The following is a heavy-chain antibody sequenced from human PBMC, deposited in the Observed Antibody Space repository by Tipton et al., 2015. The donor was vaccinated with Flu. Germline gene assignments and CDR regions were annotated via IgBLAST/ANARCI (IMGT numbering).Heavy chain of an antibody. CDR3: AGADRWYRKPDY. V-gene: IGHV4-31*03. J-gene: IGHJ4*02. CDR1: GGSISSGGYY. CDR2: IYYSGST. Sequence: TLSLTCTVSGGSISSGGYYWSWIRQHPGKGLEWIGYIYYSGSTYYNPSLKSRVTISVDTSKNQFSLKLSSVTAADTAVYYCAGADRWYRKPDYWGQGTLVTVSS. D-gene: IGHD2-15*01.